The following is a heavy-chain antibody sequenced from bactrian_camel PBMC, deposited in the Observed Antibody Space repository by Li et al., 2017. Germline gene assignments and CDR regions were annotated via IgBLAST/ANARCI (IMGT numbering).Heavy chain of an antibody. CDR1: AVKDCSYD. CDR2: FDSDGST. Sequence: HVQLVESGGGSVQAGGSLRLSCAASAVKDCSYDMRWYRQAPGKEREFVSDFDSDGSTRYADSVKGRFTLSQDNAKNTMYLQMNSLKPEDTAMYYCKARALWSVVRCGYENWGQGTQVTVS. D-gene: IGHD2*01. J-gene: IGHJ4*01. CDR3: KARALWSVVRCGYEN. V-gene: IGHV3S53*01.